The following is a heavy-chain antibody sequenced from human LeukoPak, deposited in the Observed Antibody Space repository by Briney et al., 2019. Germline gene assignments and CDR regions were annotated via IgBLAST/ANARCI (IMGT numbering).Heavy chain of an antibody. V-gene: IGHV3-11*01. CDR1: GFTFNDYY. Sequence: GGSLRLSCAASGFTFNDYYMSWIRQAPGKGLEWLSYINIGGTNTHYADSVKGRFTISRDNAKRSLYLEMNNLRAEDTAVYYCATDGAGLDTWGQGVLVTVSS. J-gene: IGHJ5*02. CDR2: INIGGTNT. CDR3: ATDGAGLDT.